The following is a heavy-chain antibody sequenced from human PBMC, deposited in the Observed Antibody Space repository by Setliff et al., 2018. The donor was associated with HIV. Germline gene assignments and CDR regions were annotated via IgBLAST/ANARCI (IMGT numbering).Heavy chain of an antibody. V-gene: IGHV4-39*02. D-gene: IGHD1-26*01. CDR3: ARDRRDDYYLTAYFDS. CDR2: IYYSGST. CDR1: GGSISSNNYY. J-gene: IGHJ4*02. Sequence: SETLSLTCTVSGGSISSNNYYWGWIRQPPGKGLEWIGSIYYSGSTYYNPSLKSRVTISVDTSKNHFSLKLRSVTATDTAVYYCARDRRDDYYLTAYFDSLGQGTLVTVSS.